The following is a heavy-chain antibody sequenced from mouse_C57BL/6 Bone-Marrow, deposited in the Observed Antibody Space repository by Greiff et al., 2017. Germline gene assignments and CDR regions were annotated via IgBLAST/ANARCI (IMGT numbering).Heavy chain of an antibody. D-gene: IGHD1-1*01. V-gene: IGHV1-59*01. CDR3: ARILITTVVAVDY. Sequence: QVQLQQPGAELVRPGTSVKLSCKASGYTFTSYWMHWVKQRPGQGLEWIGVIDPSDSYTNYNQKFKGKATLTVDTSSSTAYMQLSSLTSEDSAVYYGARILITTVVAVDYWGQGTSVTVSS. CDR2: IDPSDSYT. J-gene: IGHJ4*01. CDR1: GYTFTSYW.